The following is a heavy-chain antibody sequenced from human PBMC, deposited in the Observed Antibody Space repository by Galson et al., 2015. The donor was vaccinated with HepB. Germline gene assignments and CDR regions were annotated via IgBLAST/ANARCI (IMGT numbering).Heavy chain of an antibody. CDR1: GYTFTSYG. D-gene: IGHD3-10*01. CDR3: ARDRTPYYYGSGSYYSPTSDY. J-gene: IGHJ4*02. V-gene: IGHV1-18*01. Sequence: SVKVSCKASGYTFTSYGISWVRQAPGQGLEWMGWISAYNGNTNYAQKLQGRVTMTTDTSTSTAYMELRSLRSDDTAVYYCARDRTPYYYGSGSYYSPTSDYWGQGTLVTVSS. CDR2: ISAYNGNT.